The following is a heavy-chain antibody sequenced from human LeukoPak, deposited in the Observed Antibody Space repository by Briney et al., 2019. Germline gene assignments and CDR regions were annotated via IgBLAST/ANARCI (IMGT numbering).Heavy chain of an antibody. V-gene: IGHV4-34*01. CDR2: INHSGST. CDR1: GGSFSGYY. CDR3: AGTYDINRPYYMDV. J-gene: IGHJ6*03. D-gene: IGHD3-9*01. Sequence: SETLSLTCAVYGGSFSGYYWSWIRQPPGKGLEWIGEINHSGSTNYNPSLKSRVTISVDTSKNQFSLKLSSVTAADTAVYYCAGTYDINRPYYMDVWGKGTTVTVSS.